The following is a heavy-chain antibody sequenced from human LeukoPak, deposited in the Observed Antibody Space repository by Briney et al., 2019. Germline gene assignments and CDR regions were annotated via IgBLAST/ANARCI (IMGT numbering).Heavy chain of an antibody. Sequence: PSETLSLTCTVSGGSISSGDYYWSWIRQPPGKGLEWIGYIYYSGSTYYNPSLKSRVTISVDTSKNQFSLKLSSVTAADTAVYYCARHPAKYGDYVGGYYYYYGMDVWGQGTTVTVSS. J-gene: IGHJ6*02. V-gene: IGHV4-39*01. CDR2: IYYSGST. D-gene: IGHD4-17*01. CDR3: ARHPAKYGDYVGGYYYYYGMDV. CDR1: GGSISSGDYY.